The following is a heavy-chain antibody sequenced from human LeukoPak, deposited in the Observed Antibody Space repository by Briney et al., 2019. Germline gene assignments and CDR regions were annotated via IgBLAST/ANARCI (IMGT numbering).Heavy chain of an antibody. CDR3: ATIWGFGELLGKTGDNYMDV. J-gene: IGHJ6*03. V-gene: IGHV3-30*03. CDR2: ISYDGSNK. D-gene: IGHD3-10*01. Sequence: GGSLRLSCAASGFTFSSYGMHWVRQAPGKGLEWVAVISYDGSNKYYADSVKGRFTISRDNSKNTLYLQMNSLRAEDTAVYYCATIWGFGELLGKTGDNYMDVWGKGTTVTISS. CDR1: GFTFSSYG.